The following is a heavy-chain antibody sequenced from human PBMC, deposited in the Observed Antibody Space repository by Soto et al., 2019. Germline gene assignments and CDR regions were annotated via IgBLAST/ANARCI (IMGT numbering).Heavy chain of an antibody. CDR2: IKSKPNGETI. CDR1: GFIFSNAW. D-gene: IGHD1-1*01. J-gene: IGHJ4*02. Sequence: EVHLVESGGGLVTPGGSLRLSCVGSGFIFSNAWINWVRQTPGKGLEWVGRIKSKPNGETIDYAAPVKGRFTISRDDSRSTVDLQMNSLRNEDTAVYFCATGYNYDYWGRGTLVIVSS. V-gene: IGHV3-15*07. CDR3: ATGYNYDY.